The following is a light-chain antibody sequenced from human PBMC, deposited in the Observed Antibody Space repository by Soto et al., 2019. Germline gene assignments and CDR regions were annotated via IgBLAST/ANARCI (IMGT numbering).Light chain of an antibody. CDR3: EPHNDSPT. CDR1: QNIHTN. CDR2: DAS. Sequence: VALRAGQNIHTNLAWYQQKPGQAPRILIHDASTRATGIPARFSGSGSGTEFIVTMSSVESEDFAIYYCEPHNDSPTFGEGTRLEIK. V-gene: IGKV3-15*01. J-gene: IGKJ5*01.